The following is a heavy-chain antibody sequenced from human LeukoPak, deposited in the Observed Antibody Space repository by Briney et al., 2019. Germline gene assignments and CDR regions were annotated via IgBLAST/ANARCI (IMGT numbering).Heavy chain of an antibody. CDR2: IYHSGST. CDR1: GYSISSGYY. CDR3: ARVFAGAKGFDY. V-gene: IGHV4-38-2*02. Sequence: PSETLSLTCTVSGYSISSGYYWGWIWQPPGKGLEWIGSIYHSGSTYYNPSLKSRVTISVDTSKNQFSLKLSSVTAADTAVYYCARVFAGAKGFDYWGQGTLVTVSS. J-gene: IGHJ4*02. D-gene: IGHD1-26*01.